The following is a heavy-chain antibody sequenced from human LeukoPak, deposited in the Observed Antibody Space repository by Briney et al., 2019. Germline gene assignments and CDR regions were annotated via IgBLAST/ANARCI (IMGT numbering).Heavy chain of an antibody. Sequence: SETLSLTCTVSGGSISSYYWSWIRQPPGRGLEWIGYISYSGNTNYNPSLKSRVTISADTSKNQFSLKMSSVTAADTAVYFCARLRNWAWDFDSWGQGTLVTVSS. CDR2: ISYSGNT. D-gene: IGHD7-27*01. CDR1: GGSISSYY. CDR3: ARLRNWAWDFDS. V-gene: IGHV4-59*01. J-gene: IGHJ4*02.